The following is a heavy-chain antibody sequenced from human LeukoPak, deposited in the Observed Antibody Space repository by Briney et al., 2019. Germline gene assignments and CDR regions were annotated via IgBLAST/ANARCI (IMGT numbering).Heavy chain of an antibody. CDR2: INPNSGGT. Sequence: ASVKVSCKASGYTFTGYYMHWVRQAPGQGLEWMGWINPNSGGTNYAQKFQGRVTMTRDTSISTAYMELSRLRSDDTAVYYCASPLVYYYDSSGYYYGFDAFDIWGQGTMVTVSS. CDR3: ASPLVYYYDSSGYYYGFDAFDI. CDR1: GYTFTGYY. V-gene: IGHV1-2*02. J-gene: IGHJ3*02. D-gene: IGHD3-22*01.